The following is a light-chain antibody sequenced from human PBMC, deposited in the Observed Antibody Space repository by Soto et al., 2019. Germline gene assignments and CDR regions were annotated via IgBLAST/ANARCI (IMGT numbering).Light chain of an antibody. Sequence: DIQLTQSPSFLSASVGDRVTISCRASQGIANYLAWYQQEPGKAPKLLIYAASTLQSGVPSRFSGSGSGTEFTLTISSLKPDDVATYYCQQYSDHWTFGQGTKVDIK. V-gene: IGKV1-9*01. CDR1: QGIANY. CDR3: QQYSDHWT. CDR2: AAS. J-gene: IGKJ1*01.